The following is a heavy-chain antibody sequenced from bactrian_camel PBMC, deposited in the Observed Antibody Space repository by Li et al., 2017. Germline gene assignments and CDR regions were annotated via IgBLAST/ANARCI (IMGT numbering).Heavy chain of an antibody. V-gene: IGHV3S53*01. D-gene: IGHD3*01. J-gene: IGHJ4*01. Sequence: HVQLVESGGGAAQVGGSLKLSCSISGYIDSRDCVGWFRQAPGEEREEVARINSDGGTSYAGSVKGRFTISQDNGKNTLYLTMIYLKPDDTAIYYCAVDRAVGRSYGCSPQQERFFLLGPGDPGHRL. CDR3: AVDRAVGRSYGCSPQQERFFL. CDR1: GYIDSRDC. CDR2: INSDGGT.